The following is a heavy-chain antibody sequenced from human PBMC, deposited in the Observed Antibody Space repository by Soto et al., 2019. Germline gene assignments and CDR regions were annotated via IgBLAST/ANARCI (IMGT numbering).Heavy chain of an antibody. CDR3: ARVDKSYYDNSSLDS. D-gene: IGHD3-22*01. J-gene: IGHJ5*01. V-gene: IGHV1-2*04. CDR2: MNPHSGDT. Sequence: QVQLVQSGAEVKKPGASVKVSCKASGYSFTDYYIHWVRQAPGQGLEWMGWMNPHSGDTGYAQKFEDWVTMTRDTSISTAYMELGRLRSNGTVVYYCARVDKSYYDNSSLDSWGQGAEVTVSS. CDR1: GYSFTDYY.